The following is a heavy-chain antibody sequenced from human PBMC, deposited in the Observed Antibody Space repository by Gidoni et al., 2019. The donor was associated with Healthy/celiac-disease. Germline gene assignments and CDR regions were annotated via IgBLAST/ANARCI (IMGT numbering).Heavy chain of an antibody. Sequence: EVQLVESGGGLVKPGGSLRLSCAASGFTFSNAWMSWVRQAPGKGLEWVGLIKSKTDGGTTDYAAPVKGRFTISRDDSKNTLYLQMNSLKTEDTAVYYCTTGPLWFGELLDYWGQGTLVTVSS. CDR3: TTGPLWFGELLDY. V-gene: IGHV3-15*01. CDR1: GFTFSNAW. D-gene: IGHD3-10*01. CDR2: IKSKTDGGTT. J-gene: IGHJ4*02.